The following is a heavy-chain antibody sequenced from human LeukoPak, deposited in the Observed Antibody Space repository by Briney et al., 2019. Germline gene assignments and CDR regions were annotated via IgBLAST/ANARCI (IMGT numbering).Heavy chain of an antibody. D-gene: IGHD3-10*01. V-gene: IGHV1-18*01. J-gene: IGHJ4*02. CDR2: ISAYNGNT. CDR3: ARDRDVLLWFGELSGEKLVSDY. Sequence: ASVKVSCKASGYTFTSYGISWVRQAPGQGLEWMGWISAYNGNTNYAQKLQGRVTMTTDTSTSTAYMELRSLRSDDTAVYYCARDRDVLLWFGELSGEKLVSDYWGQGTLVTVSS. CDR1: GYTFTSYG.